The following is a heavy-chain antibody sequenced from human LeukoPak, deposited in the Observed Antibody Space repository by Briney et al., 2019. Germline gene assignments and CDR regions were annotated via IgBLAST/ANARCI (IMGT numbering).Heavy chain of an antibody. J-gene: IGHJ5*02. CDR3: ARDGAYSSSWYSYNWFDP. CDR2: MYYSGST. Sequence: SETLSLTCTVSGGSISSGGYYWSWIRQHPGKGLEWIGYMYYSGSTYYNPSLKSRVTISVDTSKNQFSLKLSSVTAADTAVYYCARDGAYSSSWYSYNWFDPWGQGTLVTVSS. V-gene: IGHV4-31*03. D-gene: IGHD6-13*01. CDR1: GGSISSGGYY.